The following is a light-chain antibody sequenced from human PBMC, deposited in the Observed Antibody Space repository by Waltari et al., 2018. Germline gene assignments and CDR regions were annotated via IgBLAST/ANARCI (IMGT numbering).Light chain of an antibody. CDR3: QQYDNFPLT. J-gene: IGKJ4*01. CDR1: QDISNY. CDR2: DAS. Sequence: DIQMTQSQSSLSASVGDRVTITCQATQDISNYLNWYQQKPGKAPKPLIYDASNLETGVPSRFSGSGSGTDFTFTISSLQPEDTATYYCQQYDNFPLTFGGGTKVEIK. V-gene: IGKV1-33*01.